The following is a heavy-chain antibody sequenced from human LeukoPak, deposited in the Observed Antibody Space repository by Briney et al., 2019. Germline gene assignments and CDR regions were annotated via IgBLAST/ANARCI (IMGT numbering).Heavy chain of an antibody. CDR2: MYPSGST. Sequence: SETLSLTCAVSGGSISSSNWWSWVRQPPGKGLEWIGEMYPSGSTNYNPSLKSRVTISIDKSKNQFSLKLTSVTAADTAVYYCARGRQQWLVPYPFDYWGQGTLVTVSS. D-gene: IGHD6-19*01. J-gene: IGHJ4*02. CDR1: GGSISSSNW. V-gene: IGHV4-4*02. CDR3: ARGRQQWLVPYPFDY.